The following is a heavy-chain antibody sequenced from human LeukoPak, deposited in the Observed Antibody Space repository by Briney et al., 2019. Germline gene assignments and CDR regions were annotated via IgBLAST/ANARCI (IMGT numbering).Heavy chain of an antibody. D-gene: IGHD3-9*01. V-gene: IGHV1-18*01. CDR3: ASMQTPHSLYYDILTGYADGNYYYYGMDV. CDR2: ISAYIGNT. Sequence: ASVKVSRKASGYTFTSYGISWVRQAPGRGLEWMGWISAYIGNTNYAQKLQGRVTMTTDTSTSTAYMELRSLRSDDTAVYYCASMQTPHSLYYDILTGYADGNYYYYGMDVWGQGTTVTVSS. CDR1: GYTFTSYG. J-gene: IGHJ6*02.